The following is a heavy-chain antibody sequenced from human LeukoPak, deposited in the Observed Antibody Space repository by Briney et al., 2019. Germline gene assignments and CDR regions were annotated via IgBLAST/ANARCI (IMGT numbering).Heavy chain of an antibody. V-gene: IGHV1-69*06. Sequence: SVKVSCKASGGTFSSYAISWVRQAPGQGLEWMGGIIPIFGTANYAQKFQGRVTITADKSTSTAYMELSSLRSEDTAVYYCARGKYSSGWTDVGYRGQGTLVTVSS. D-gene: IGHD6-19*01. CDR1: GGTFSSYA. CDR2: IIPIFGTA. J-gene: IGHJ4*02. CDR3: ARGKYSSGWTDVGY.